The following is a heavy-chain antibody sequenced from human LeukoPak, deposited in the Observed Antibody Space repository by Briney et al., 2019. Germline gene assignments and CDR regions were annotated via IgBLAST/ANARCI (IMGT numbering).Heavy chain of an antibody. J-gene: IGHJ4*02. D-gene: IGHD6-6*01. CDR1: GGSISSYY. CDR2: IYFSGST. V-gene: IGHV4-39*07. CDR3: ARGRRYSSSSYFDY. Sequence: SETLSLTCTVSGGSISSYYWGWIRQPPGKGLEWIGSIYFSGSTYYNPSLKSRVTISVDMSKNQFSLKLSSVTAADTAVYYCARGRRYSSSSYFDYWGQGTLVTVSS.